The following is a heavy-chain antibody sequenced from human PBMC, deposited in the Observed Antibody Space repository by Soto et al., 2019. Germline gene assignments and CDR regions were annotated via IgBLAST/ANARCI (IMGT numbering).Heavy chain of an antibody. CDR2: INTYKVDA. CDR1: GYTFTSYG. V-gene: IGHV1-18*04. Sequence: QVKLVQSGAEVKKPGASVTVSCKSSGYTFTSYGISWVRQAPGQGLEWMGWINTYKVDAEYVQKLQGRVTMTTDTSTSTAYMELRMLRSDDTAVYYCARDDGSGGMDVWGQGTTVTVPS. D-gene: IGHD3-3*01. J-gene: IGHJ6*02. CDR3: ARDDGSGGMDV.